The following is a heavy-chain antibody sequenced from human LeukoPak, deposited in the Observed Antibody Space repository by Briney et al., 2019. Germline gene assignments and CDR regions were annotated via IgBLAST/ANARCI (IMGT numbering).Heavy chain of an antibody. D-gene: IGHD3-3*01. CDR2: ISYDGSNK. J-gene: IGHJ4*02. CDR1: GFTFSSYW. Sequence: SLRLSCAASGFTFSSYWMSWVRQAPGKGLEWVAVISYDGSNKYYADSVKGRFTISRDNSKNTLYLQMNSLRAEDTAVYYCAAWCDGYYDFWSGYYPLFDYWGQGTLVTVSS. V-gene: IGHV3-30*03. CDR3: AAWCDGYYDFWSGYYPLFDY.